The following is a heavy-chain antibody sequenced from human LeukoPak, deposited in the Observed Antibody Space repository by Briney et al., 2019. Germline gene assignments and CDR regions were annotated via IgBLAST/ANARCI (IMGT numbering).Heavy chain of an antibody. CDR2: IYYSGST. J-gene: IGHJ4*02. D-gene: IGHD4-11*01. V-gene: IGHV4-59*12. CDR3: ARAFYSNCFDY. Sequence: SETLSLTCTVSGGSISSYYWSWIRQPPGKGLEWIGYIYYSGSTNYNPSLKSRVTISVDTSKNQFSLKLSSVTAADTAVYYCARAFYSNCFDYWGQGTLVTVSS. CDR1: GGSISSYY.